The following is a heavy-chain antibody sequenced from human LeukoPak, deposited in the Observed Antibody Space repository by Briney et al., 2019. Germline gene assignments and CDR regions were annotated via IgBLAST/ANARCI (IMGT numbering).Heavy chain of an antibody. CDR1: GGTFSSYA. CDR2: MNPNSGNT. Sequence: GASVKVSCKASGGTFSSYAISWVRQATGQGLEWMGWMNPNSGNTGYAQKFQGRVTITRNTSISTAYMELSSLRSEDTAVYYCARDVAAADGGYWGQGTLVTVSS. J-gene: IGHJ4*02. V-gene: IGHV1-8*03. D-gene: IGHD6-13*01. CDR3: ARDVAAADGGY.